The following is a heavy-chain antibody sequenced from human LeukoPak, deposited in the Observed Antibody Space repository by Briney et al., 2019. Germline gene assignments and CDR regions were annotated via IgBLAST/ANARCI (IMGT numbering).Heavy chain of an antibody. CDR1: GYSISSGYY. CDR3: ARHGTTQYSSGWNRY. CDR2: IYHSGST. Sequence: PSETLSLTCAVSGYSISSGYYWGWIRQPPGKVLEWVGSIYHSGSTYYNPSLKSRVTISVDTSKNQFSLKLSSVTAADTAVYYCARHGTTQYSSGWNRYWGQGTLVTVSS. J-gene: IGHJ4*02. D-gene: IGHD6-19*01. V-gene: IGHV4-38-2*01.